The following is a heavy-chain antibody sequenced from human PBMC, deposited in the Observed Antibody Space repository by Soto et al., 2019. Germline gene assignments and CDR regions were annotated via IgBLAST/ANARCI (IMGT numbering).Heavy chain of an antibody. D-gene: IGHD1-1*01. CDR1: GFTFSSYA. V-gene: IGHV3-23*01. CDR3: AKGLDDPGDGMDV. J-gene: IGHJ6*02. CDR2: ISGSGGST. Sequence: EVQLLEFGGGLVQPGGSLRLSCAASGFTFSSYAMSWVRQAPGKGLEWVSAISGSGGSTYYADSVKGRFTISRDNSKNTLYLQMNSLRAEDTAVYYCAKGLDDPGDGMDVWGQGTTVTVSS.